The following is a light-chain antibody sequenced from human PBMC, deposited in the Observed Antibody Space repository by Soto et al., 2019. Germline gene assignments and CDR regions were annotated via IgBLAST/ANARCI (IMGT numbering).Light chain of an antibody. CDR1: QDIRNY. J-gene: IGKJ3*01. V-gene: IGKV1-27*01. Sequence: DIQMTQSPSSLSASVGDRVTITCRASQDIRNYLAWYQQKPGKVPKLLIYSASTLQSGVPSRFSGSGSGTDFTLTISSLQPEDGAAYYCQKYNSAPLTFGPGTKVDIK. CDR3: QKYNSAPLT. CDR2: SAS.